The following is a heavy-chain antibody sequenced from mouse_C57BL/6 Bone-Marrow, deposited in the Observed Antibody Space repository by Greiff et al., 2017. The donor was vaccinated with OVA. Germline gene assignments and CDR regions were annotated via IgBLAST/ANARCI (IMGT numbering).Heavy chain of an antibody. V-gene: IGHV1-69*01. CDR1: GYTFTSYW. J-gene: IGHJ1*03. D-gene: IGHD2-4*01. CDR2: IDPSDSYT. CDR3: ARERLRDWYFDV. Sequence: VKLQQPGAELVMPGASVKLSCKASGYTFTSYWMHWVKQRPGQGLEWIGEIDPSDSYTNYNQKFKGKSTLTVDKSSSTAYMQLSSLTSEDSAVYYCARERLRDWYFDVWGTGTTVTVSS.